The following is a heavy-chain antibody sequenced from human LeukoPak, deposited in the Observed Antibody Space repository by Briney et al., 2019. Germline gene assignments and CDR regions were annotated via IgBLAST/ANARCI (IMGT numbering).Heavy chain of an antibody. CDR1: GFPFSRYS. V-gene: IGHV3-48*04. CDR3: ARGWDTLVRGVNRRSADYYGMDV. Sequence: QTGGSLRLSCAASGFPFSRYSMNWVRQAPGKGLEWVSYISTDSSVLHYADSVKGRFTISRDNAKSSLYLQVDSLRAEDTAVYYCARGWDTLVRGVNRRSADYYGMDVWGQGTTVTVSS. J-gene: IGHJ6*02. CDR2: ISTDSSVL. D-gene: IGHD3-10*01.